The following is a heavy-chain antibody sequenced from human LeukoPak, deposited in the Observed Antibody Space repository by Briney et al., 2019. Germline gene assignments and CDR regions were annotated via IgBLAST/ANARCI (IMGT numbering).Heavy chain of an antibody. J-gene: IGHJ4*02. D-gene: IGHD3-10*01. V-gene: IGHV3-30-3*01. Sequence: QPGGSLRLSCTASGFTFGDYAMHWVRQAPGKGLEWVAVISKDGSNKYYTDSVKGRFTISRDNSKNTLYLQMNSLGAEDTAVFYCARDAFQTSGAYMDYWGQGTLVTVSS. CDR2: ISKDGSNK. CDR1: GFTFGDYA. CDR3: ARDAFQTSGAYMDY.